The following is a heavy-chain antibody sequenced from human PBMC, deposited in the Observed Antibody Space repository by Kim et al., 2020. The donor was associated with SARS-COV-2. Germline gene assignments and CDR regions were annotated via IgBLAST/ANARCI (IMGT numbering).Heavy chain of an antibody. CDR2: ISSSGSTI. J-gene: IGHJ3*02. Sequence: GGSLRLSCAASGFTFSSYEMNWVRQAPGKGLEWVSYISSSGSTIYYADSVKGRFTISRDNAKNSLYLQMNSLRAEDTAVYYCARITGTTRYAFDIWGQGTMVTVSS. V-gene: IGHV3-48*03. CDR1: GFTFSSYE. D-gene: IGHD1-7*01. CDR3: ARITGTTRYAFDI.